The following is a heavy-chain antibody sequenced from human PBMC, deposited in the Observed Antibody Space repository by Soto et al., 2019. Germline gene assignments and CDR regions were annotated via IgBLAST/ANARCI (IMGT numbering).Heavy chain of an antibody. D-gene: IGHD5-18*01. CDR3: SNRGYSYGFVIY. V-gene: IGHV1-69*02. Sequence: QVQLVQSGAEVKKPGSSVKVSCKASGGTFSSYTFSWVRQAPGQGLEWMGRIIPMLGIANYAQKFQGRVTFXAXXSTSTAYMELSSLRSEDTAVYYCSNRGYSYGFVIYWGQGTLVTVSS. CDR1: GGTFSSYT. CDR2: IIPMLGIA. J-gene: IGHJ4*02.